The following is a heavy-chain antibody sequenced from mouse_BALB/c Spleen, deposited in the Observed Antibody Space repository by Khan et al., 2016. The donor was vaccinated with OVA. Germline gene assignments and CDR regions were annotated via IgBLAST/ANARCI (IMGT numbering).Heavy chain of an antibody. CDR2: IWGDGST. J-gene: IGHJ4*01. Sequence: QVQLQQSGPGLVAPSQSLSITCTVSGFSLTTYGVNWIRQPPGEGLKWLGGIWGDGSTNYHSALISRLSISKDNSQSQVFLKLNSLQTDDTATYYCAKWGDGSTYAMDYWGQGTSVTVSS. V-gene: IGHV2-3*01. CDR3: AKWGDGSTYAMDY. CDR1: GFSLTTYG. D-gene: IGHD2-3*01.